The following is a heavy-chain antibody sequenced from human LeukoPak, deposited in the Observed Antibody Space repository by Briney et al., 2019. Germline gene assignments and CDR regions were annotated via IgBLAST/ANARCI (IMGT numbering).Heavy chain of an antibody. V-gene: IGHV3-53*01. CDR1: GFNVSNNY. Sequence: PGGSLRLSCAASGFNVSNNYMSWVRQAPGKGLEWVSVIYSGGTTYYADSVKGRFTISRDNSKNTVYLRMNSLRAEDTAVYYCARGRDLDCWGQGTLVTVSS. CDR3: ARGRDLDC. J-gene: IGHJ4*02. CDR2: IYSGGTT. D-gene: IGHD3-10*01.